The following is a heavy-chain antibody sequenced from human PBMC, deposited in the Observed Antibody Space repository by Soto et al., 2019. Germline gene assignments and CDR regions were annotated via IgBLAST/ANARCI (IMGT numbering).Heavy chain of an antibody. CDR1: GGTFSSYA. J-gene: IGHJ4*02. Sequence: SVKVSCKASGGTFSSYAISWVRQAPGQGLEWMGGIIPIFGTANYAQKFQGRVTITADESTSTAYMELSSLRSEDTAVYYCAKDPDYYDTRGYFDYWGQGTLVTVSS. CDR2: IIPIFGTA. CDR3: AKDPDYYDTRGYFDY. D-gene: IGHD3-22*01. V-gene: IGHV1-69*13.